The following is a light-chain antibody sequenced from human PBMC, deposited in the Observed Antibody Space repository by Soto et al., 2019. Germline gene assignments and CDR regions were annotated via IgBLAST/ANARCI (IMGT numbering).Light chain of an antibody. CDR1: SSDVGEYNY. Sequence: QSALTQPRSVSGSPGQSVTISCTGSSSDVGEYNYVSWYQHHPGNAPKLMIYDVSKRPSGVPDRFSGSKSGNTASLTISGLQAEDEANSYCFSYAGSRVFGGGTKLTVL. V-gene: IGLV2-11*01. J-gene: IGLJ3*02. CDR2: DVS. CDR3: FSYAGSRV.